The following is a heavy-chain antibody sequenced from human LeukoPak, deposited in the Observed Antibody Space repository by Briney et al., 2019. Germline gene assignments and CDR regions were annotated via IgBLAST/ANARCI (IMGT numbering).Heavy chain of an antibody. CDR1: GLTFSSYS. Sequence: GGSLRLSCTASGLTFSSYSMNWVRQAPGKGLEWVSYISGSGGTIYYADSVKGRFTISRDNAKNSLYLQMNSLRAEDTAVYYCARVYSGSYFADPWGQGTLVTVSS. V-gene: IGHV3-48*04. CDR2: ISGSGGTI. CDR3: ARVYSGSYFADP. J-gene: IGHJ5*02. D-gene: IGHD1-26*01.